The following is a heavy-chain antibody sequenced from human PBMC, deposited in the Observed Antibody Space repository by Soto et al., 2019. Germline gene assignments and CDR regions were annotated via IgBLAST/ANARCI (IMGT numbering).Heavy chain of an antibody. Sequence: GGSLRLSCAASGFTFSSYGMHWVRQAPGKGLEWVAVIWYDGSNKYYADSVKGRFTISRDNSKNTLYLQMNSLRAEDTAVYYCARGVAAAQRGNNWFDPWGQGTLVTGSS. CDR1: GFTFSSYG. CDR2: IWYDGSNK. V-gene: IGHV3-33*01. J-gene: IGHJ5*02. D-gene: IGHD3-10*01. CDR3: ARGVAAAQRGNNWFDP.